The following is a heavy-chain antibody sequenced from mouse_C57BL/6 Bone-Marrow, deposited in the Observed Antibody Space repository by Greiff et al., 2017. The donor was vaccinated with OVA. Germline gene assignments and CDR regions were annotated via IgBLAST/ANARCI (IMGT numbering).Heavy chain of an antibody. CDR3: ARSDGSEGKPRAMDY. D-gene: IGHD1-1*01. J-gene: IGHJ4*01. CDR2: IDPSDSYT. Sequence: QVQLQQSGAELVKPGASVKLSCKASGYTFTSYWMQWVKQRPGQGLEWIGEIDPSDSYTNYNQKFKGKATLTVDTSSSTAYMQLSSLTSEDSAVYYCARSDGSEGKPRAMDYWGQGTSVTVSS. CDR1: GYTFTSYW. V-gene: IGHV1-50*01.